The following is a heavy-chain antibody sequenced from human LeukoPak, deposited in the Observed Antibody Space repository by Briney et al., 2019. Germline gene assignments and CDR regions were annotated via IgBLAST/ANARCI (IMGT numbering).Heavy chain of an antibody. J-gene: IGHJ4*02. V-gene: IGHV3-23*01. D-gene: IGHD2-15*01. CDR3: AKDKCGGSCGHPHDY. CDR2: ISGSGGST. Sequence: PGGSLRLSCAASGFTFSSYAMSWVRQAPGKGLEWVSAISGSGGSTYYADSVKGRFTISRDNSKNTLYLQMNSLRAEDTAVYYCAKDKCGGSCGHPHDYWGQGTLVTVSS. CDR1: GFTFSSYA.